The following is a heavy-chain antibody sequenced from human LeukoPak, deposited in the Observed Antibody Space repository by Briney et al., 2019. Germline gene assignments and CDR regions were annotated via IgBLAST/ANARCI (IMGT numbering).Heavy chain of an antibody. CDR1: GYTFTSYD. V-gene: IGHV1-8*01. J-gene: IGHJ4*02. CDR2: MNPNSGNT. D-gene: IGHD6-13*01. Sequence: GASVKVSCKASGYTFTSYDINWGRQATGQGLEWMGWMNPNSGNTGYAQKFQGRVTMTRNTSISTAYMELSSLRSEDTAVYYCARKRYSSSWADYWGQGTLVTVSS. CDR3: ARKRYSSSWADY.